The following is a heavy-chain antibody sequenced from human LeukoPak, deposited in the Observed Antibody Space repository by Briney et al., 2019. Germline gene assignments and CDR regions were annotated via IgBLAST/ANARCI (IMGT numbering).Heavy chain of an antibody. CDR1: GYTFTSYY. V-gene: IGHV1-24*01. D-gene: IGHD1-1*01. Sequence: GASVKVSCKASGYTFTSYYMHWVRQAPGQGLEWMGGFDPEDGETIYAQKFQGRVTMTEDTSTDTAYMELSSLRSEDTAVYYCATDTGMYRTGTAPNWFDPWGQGTLVTVSS. CDR2: FDPEDGET. J-gene: IGHJ5*02. CDR3: ATDTGMYRTGTAPNWFDP.